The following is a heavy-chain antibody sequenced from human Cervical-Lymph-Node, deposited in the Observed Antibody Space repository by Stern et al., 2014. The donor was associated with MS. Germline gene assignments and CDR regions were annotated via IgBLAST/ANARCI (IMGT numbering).Heavy chain of an antibody. Sequence: QLVQSGGGVVQPGRSLRLSCAASGFTFSSYDMHWVRQAPGKGLEWVAAIWYNGDKKDFADSVKGRFTISRDNSRNTLLLQMNSLRADDTAVYYCARGGVWGDYDALDIRGLGTMVIVSS. V-gene: IGHV3-33*01. D-gene: IGHD4-17*01. CDR3: ARGGVWGDYDALDI. CDR1: GFTFSSYD. J-gene: IGHJ3*02. CDR2: IWYNGDKK.